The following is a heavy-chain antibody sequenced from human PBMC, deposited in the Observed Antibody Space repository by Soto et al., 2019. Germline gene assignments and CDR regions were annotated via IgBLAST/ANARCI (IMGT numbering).Heavy chain of an antibody. CDR3: ARRASDYYYYYYMDV. CDR2: IYYSGST. Sequence: SETLSLTCTVSGGSISSSSYYWGWIRQPPGKGLEWSGSIYYSGSTYYNPSLKSRVTISVDASKNQFSLKLSSVTAADTAVYYCARRASDYYYYYYMDVWGKGTTVTVSS. CDR1: GGSISSSSYY. J-gene: IGHJ6*03. V-gene: IGHV4-39*01.